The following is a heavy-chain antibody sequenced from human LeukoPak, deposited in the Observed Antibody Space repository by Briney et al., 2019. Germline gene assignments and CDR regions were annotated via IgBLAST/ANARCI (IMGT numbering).Heavy chain of an antibody. CDR2: ISGSGVRT. D-gene: IGHD4-17*01. J-gene: IGHJ4*02. V-gene: IGHV3-23*01. CDR1: GFTFSSYG. Sequence: GGSLRLSCAASGFTFSSYGMSWVRQAPGKGLEWVSSISGSGVRTYYADSVKGRFTVSRDNSKNTLYLQMNSLRAEDTAVYYCAKFYGDYGGDWGQGTLVTVSS. CDR3: AKFYGDYGGD.